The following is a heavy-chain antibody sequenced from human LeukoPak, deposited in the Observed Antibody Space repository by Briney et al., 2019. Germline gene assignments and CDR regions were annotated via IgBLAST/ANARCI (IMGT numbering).Heavy chain of an antibody. V-gene: IGHV3-30*04. CDR3: ARDYLHYDILTGCDY. CDR2: ISYDGSNK. Sequence: GGSLRLSCAASGFTFSSYAMHWVRQVPGKGLEWLAVISYDGSNKYYADSVKGRFTISRDNSKNTLYLQMNSLRAEDTAVYYCARDYLHYDILTGCDYWGQGTLVTVSS. J-gene: IGHJ4*02. CDR1: GFTFSSYA. D-gene: IGHD3-9*01.